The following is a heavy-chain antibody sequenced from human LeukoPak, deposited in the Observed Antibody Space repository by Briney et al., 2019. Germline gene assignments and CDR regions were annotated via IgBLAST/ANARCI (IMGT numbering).Heavy chain of an antibody. CDR3: VRGRYYYDTSGYLDH. D-gene: IGHD3-16*01. CDR1: GFTFSSYA. V-gene: IGHV3-30*04. Sequence: QSGGSLRLSCVASGFTFSSYAVHWVRQGPGRGLDWVALISYVGENEYHADSVRGRFTISRDNAKNTLYLQMSSLRAEDTALYYCVRGRYYYDTSGYLDHWGQGTLLTVSS. J-gene: IGHJ4*02. CDR2: ISYVGENE.